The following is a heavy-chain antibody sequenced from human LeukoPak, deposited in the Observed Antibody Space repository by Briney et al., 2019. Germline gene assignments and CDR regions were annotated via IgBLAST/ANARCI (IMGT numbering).Heavy chain of an antibody. V-gene: IGHV1-18*01. CDR2: ISAYNGNT. Sequence: ASVTVSCKASGYTFTSYGISWVRQAPGQGLEWMGWISAYNGNTNYAQKLQGRVTMTTDTSTSTAYMELRSLRPDDTAVYYCARDQYCSGGSCYSRYFDLWGRGTLVTVSP. CDR1: GYTFTSYG. D-gene: IGHD2-15*01. J-gene: IGHJ2*01. CDR3: ARDQYCSGGSCYSRYFDL.